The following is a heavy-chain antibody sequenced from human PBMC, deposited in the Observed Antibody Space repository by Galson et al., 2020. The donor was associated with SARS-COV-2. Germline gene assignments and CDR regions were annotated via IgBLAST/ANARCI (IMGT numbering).Heavy chain of an antibody. Sequence: GGSLRLSCAASGFTFSSYDMHWVRQATGKGLEWVSAIGTAGDTYYPGSVKGRFTISRENAKNSLYLQMNSLRAGDTAVYYCARGSRGSPPYYYYYYMDVWGKGTTVTVSS. V-gene: IGHV3-13*01. D-gene: IGHD3-10*01. CDR1: GFTFSSYD. CDR2: IGTAGDT. CDR3: ARGSRGSPPYYYYYYMDV. J-gene: IGHJ6*03.